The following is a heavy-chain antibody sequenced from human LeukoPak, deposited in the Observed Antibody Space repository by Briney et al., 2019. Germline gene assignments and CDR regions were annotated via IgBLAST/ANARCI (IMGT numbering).Heavy chain of an antibody. V-gene: IGHV3-74*01. J-gene: IGHJ6*02. D-gene: IGHD5-24*01. CDR3: GRGLYKDYGMDV. CDR1: GFTFSSFW. Sequence: GGSLRRSCAASGFTFSSFWMHWVRQAPGKGLVWVSRIFIDGSRTAYADFVEGRFTISRDNAKHTLYLQMNSLRAEDTAVYFCGRGLYKDYGMDVWGQGTTVTVSS. CDR2: IFIDGSRT.